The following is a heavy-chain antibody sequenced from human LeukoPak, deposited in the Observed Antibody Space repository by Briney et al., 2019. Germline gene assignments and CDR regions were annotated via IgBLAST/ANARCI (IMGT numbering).Heavy chain of an antibody. CDR3: ADENGIAAAGVV. Sequence: HPGGSLRLSCAASGFTFSSYEMNWVRQAPGRGPQWVSYISSSGDTIYYADSVKGRFTTSRDNPKNTLYLQMNSLRAGDTAVYYCADENGIAAAGVVWGQGTRVIVSS. CDR1: GFTFSSYE. J-gene: IGHJ4*02. V-gene: IGHV3-48*03. CDR2: ISSSGDTI. D-gene: IGHD6-13*01.